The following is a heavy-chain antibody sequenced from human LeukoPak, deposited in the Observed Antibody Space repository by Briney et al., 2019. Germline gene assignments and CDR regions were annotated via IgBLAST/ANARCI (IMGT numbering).Heavy chain of an antibody. CDR1: GYRFTSYW. D-gene: IGHD3-22*01. J-gene: IGHJ2*01. CDR3: ARRAYYYDSSGPTHWYFDL. Sequence: GESLKISCKGSGYRFTSYWIGWVRPMPGKGLEWMGIIYPGDSDTRYSPSFQGQVTISADKSISTAYLQWSSLKASDTAMYYCARRAYYYDSSGPTHWYFDLWGRGTLVTVSS. CDR2: IYPGDSDT. V-gene: IGHV5-51*01.